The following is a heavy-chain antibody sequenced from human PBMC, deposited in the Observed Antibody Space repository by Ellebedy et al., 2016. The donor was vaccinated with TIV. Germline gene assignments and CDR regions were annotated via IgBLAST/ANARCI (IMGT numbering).Heavy chain of an antibody. CDR1: GYRFASYW. D-gene: IGHD6-13*01. CDR3: AKLGASVGTRQGWFDA. J-gene: IGHJ5*02. V-gene: IGHV5-51*01. Sequence: GESLKISCKTSGYRFASYWIGWVRQKPGKGLEWMGIIYPGDSDTRYSPSCPGQVTISIDTSMNTAYLQWSSLKASDTAMYYCAKLGASVGTRQGWFDAWGQGTLVTVSS. CDR2: IYPGDSDT.